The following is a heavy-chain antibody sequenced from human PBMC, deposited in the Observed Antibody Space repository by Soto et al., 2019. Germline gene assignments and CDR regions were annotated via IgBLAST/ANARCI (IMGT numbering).Heavy chain of an antibody. CDR2: INHRGSA. D-gene: IGHD5-12*01. V-gene: IGHV4-34*02. CDR1: GESFIGYY. J-gene: IGHJ5*02. CDR3: ARADIETTDCFDP. Sequence: QVHLQQWGAGLLKPSETLSLTCAVYGESFIGYYWTWIRQPPGKGLEWLGEINHRGSANYNPSLKGRVTITVDTSNNQFSLKLSAVTSWDTSADYCARADIETTDCFDPWGQGTVVTVSS.